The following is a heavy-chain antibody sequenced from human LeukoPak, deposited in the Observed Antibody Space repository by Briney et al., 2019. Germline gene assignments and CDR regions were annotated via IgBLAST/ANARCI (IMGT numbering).Heavy chain of an antibody. Sequence: GASVKVSCKASGYTFTSYGISWVRQAPGQGLEWMGWISAYNGNTNYAQKFQDRVTMTTDTSTSTAYMELRSLRSDDTAVYYCARDLGYCSRTSCYRNWFDPWGQGTLVTVSS. D-gene: IGHD2-2*01. J-gene: IGHJ5*02. V-gene: IGHV1-18*01. CDR1: GYTFTSYG. CDR2: ISAYNGNT. CDR3: ARDLGYCSRTSCYRNWFDP.